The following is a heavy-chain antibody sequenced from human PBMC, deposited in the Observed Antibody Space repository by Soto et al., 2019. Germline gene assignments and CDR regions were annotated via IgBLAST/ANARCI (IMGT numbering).Heavy chain of an antibody. CDR3: AKTSEATISVSGFDY. CDR2: ISGSGGST. Sequence: GGSLRLSCAASGFTFSSYAMSWVRQAPGKGLEWVSAISGSGGSTYYADSVKGRFTISRDNSKNTLYLQMNSLRAEDTAVYYCAKTSEATISVSGFDYWGQGTLVTVSS. D-gene: IGHD5-12*01. CDR1: GFTFSSYA. J-gene: IGHJ4*02. V-gene: IGHV3-23*01.